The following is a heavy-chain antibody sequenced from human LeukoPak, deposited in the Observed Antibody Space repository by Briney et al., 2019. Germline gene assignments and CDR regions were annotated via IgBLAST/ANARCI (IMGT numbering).Heavy chain of an antibody. J-gene: IGHJ3*02. Sequence: GESLKISCKGSGYSFTSYWISWVRQMPGKGLEWMGRIDPSDSYTNYSPSFQGHVTISADKSISTAYLQWSGLKASDTAMYYCARVTTGYCSGGSCYPIDAFDIWGQGTMVTVSS. CDR1: GYSFTSYW. D-gene: IGHD2-15*01. V-gene: IGHV5-10-1*01. CDR3: ARVTTGYCSGGSCYPIDAFDI. CDR2: IDPSDSYT.